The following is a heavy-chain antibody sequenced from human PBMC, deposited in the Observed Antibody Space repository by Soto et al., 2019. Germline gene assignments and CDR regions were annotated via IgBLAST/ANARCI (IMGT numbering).Heavy chain of an antibody. CDR3: AKDHYYGSGVNWFDP. CDR2: ISGSGGST. V-gene: IGHV3-23*01. J-gene: IGHJ5*02. CDR1: GFTFSSYA. Sequence: GGSLRLSCAASGFTFSSYAMSWVRQAPGKGLEWVSAISGSGGSTYYADSVKGRFTISRDNSKNTLYLQMNSLRAEDTAVYYCAKDHYYGSGVNWFDPWGQGTLVTVSS. D-gene: IGHD3-10*01.